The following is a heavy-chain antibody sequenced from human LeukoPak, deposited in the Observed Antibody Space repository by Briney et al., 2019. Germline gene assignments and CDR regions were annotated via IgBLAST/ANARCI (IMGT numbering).Heavy chain of an antibody. J-gene: IGHJ4*02. CDR3: ARTRDGPFDY. Sequence: PGGSLRPSCAASGFTFSSYEMNWVRQAPGKGLEWLSHISNSGSSIQYADSVKGRFTISRDNAKNSLYLQMNSLRAEDTAVYYCARTRDGPFDYWGQGTLVTVSS. V-gene: IGHV3-48*03. D-gene: IGHD5-24*01. CDR1: GFTFSSYE. CDR2: ISNSGSSI.